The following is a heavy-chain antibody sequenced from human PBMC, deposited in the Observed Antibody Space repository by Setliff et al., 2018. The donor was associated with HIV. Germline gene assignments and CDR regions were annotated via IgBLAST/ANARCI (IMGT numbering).Heavy chain of an antibody. D-gene: IGHD5-12*01. J-gene: IGHJ4*01. CDR3: ARDARWLQFPYFDY. CDR1: GDSISSSYY. CDR2: IYTDGST. Sequence: SETLSLTCNVSGDSISSSYYWGWIRQPAGKGLEWIGHIYTDGSTNYNPSFRSRVTISVDSSKNQFSLKLSSVTAADTAVYYCARDARWLQFPYFDYWGQGTLVTVSS. V-gene: IGHV4-61*09.